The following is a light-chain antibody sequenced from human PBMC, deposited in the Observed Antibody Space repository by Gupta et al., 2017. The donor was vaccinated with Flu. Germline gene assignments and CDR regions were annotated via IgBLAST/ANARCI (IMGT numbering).Light chain of an antibody. CDR2: GAS. J-gene: IGKJ2*01. CDR1: QSVRSSY. CDR3: QQDGSSLYT. V-gene: IGKV3-20*01. Sequence: GTLSLSPGERATLSCRARQSVRSSYLAWYQQKPGQAPRLLIYGASSRATGIPDRFSGSGSGTDFTLTISRLEPEDFAVYYCQQDGSSLYTFGQGTKMEIK.